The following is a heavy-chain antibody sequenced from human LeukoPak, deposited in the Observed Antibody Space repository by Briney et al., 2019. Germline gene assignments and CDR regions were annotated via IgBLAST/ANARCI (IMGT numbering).Heavy chain of an antibody. Sequence: TGGSLRLSCAASGLTFDDYAMHWVRQAPGKGPEWVSGISWNSGSKGYADSVKGRFTISRDNAKNSLYLQMNSLRAEDTALYYCAKDMGAVAGTGDFDYWGQGTLVTVSS. CDR1: GLTFDDYA. D-gene: IGHD6-19*01. V-gene: IGHV3-9*01. J-gene: IGHJ4*02. CDR2: ISWNSGSK. CDR3: AKDMGAVAGTGDFDY.